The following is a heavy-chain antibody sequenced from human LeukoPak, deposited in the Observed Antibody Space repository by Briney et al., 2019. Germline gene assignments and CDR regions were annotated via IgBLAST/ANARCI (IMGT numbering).Heavy chain of an antibody. V-gene: IGHV5-51*01. D-gene: IGHD2-2*01. CDR2: IYPGDSDT. Sequence: GESLKISCKGSGYSFTSYWIGWVRQMPGKGLEWMGIIYPGDSDTRYSPSFQGQVTISADKSISTAYLQWSSLKASDTAMYYCARQRGCSSTSCPESYFDYWGQGTLVTVSS. J-gene: IGHJ4*02. CDR1: GYSFTSYW. CDR3: ARQRGCSSTSCPESYFDY.